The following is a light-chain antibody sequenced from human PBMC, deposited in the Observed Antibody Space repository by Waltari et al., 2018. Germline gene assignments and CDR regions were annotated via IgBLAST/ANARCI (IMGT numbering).Light chain of an antibody. CDR2: DDS. CDR1: TLGSKS. J-gene: IGLJ2*01. V-gene: IGLV3-21*02. CDR3: QVWDSSSDHPV. Sequence: SYVLTQPPSLALAPGPTARTPCCGNTLGSKSVHWYQQKPGQTPGLVGYDDSGRPSGIPERFSGSNSGNTATLTISRVEAGDEADYYCQVWDSSSDHPVFGGGTKLTVL.